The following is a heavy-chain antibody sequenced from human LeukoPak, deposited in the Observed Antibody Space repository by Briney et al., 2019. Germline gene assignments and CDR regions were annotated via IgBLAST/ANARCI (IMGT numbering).Heavy chain of an antibody. CDR1: GYTFTSYG. CDR2: ISAYNGNT. D-gene: IGHD1-1*01. CDR3: ARGNWNDVFRRGIEPAYYFDY. V-gene: IGHV1-18*01. J-gene: IGHJ4*02. Sequence: GASVKVSCKASGYTFTSYGISWVRQAPGQGLEWMGWISAYNGNTNYAQKLQGRVTMTTDTSTSTAYMELRSLRSDDTAVYYCARGNWNDVFRRGIEPAYYFDYWGQGTLVTVSS.